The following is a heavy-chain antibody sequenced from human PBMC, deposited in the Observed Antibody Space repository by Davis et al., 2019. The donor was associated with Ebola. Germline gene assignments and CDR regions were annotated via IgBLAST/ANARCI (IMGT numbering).Heavy chain of an antibody. CDR2: ISAYNGNT. CDR3: ARAVTMVLPSGWFDP. J-gene: IGHJ5*02. D-gene: IGHD3-10*01. CDR1: GYTFTKYG. Sequence: AASVKVSCQASGYTFTKYGISWVRQAPGQGLEWVGWISAYNGNTNYAQNLQGRVTMTTDTSTSTAYMEVRSLRYDDTAVYYCARAVTMVLPSGWFDPWGQGTLVTVSS. V-gene: IGHV1-18*01.